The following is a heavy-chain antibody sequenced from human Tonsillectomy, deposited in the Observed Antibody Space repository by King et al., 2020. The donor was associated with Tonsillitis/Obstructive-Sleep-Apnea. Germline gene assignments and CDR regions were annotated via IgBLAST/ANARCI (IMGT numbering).Heavy chain of an antibody. J-gene: IGHJ6*03. Sequence: VQLVESGGGLVQPGRSLRVSCAASGFTFDDDAMHWVRQAPGKGLEWVSGISWNSDNIGYADSVKGRFTISRDNAKNSLYLQMNSLRAEDTALYYCAKDGVYGSGPLSGYYYMDVWGKGTTVTVSS. CDR3: AKDGVYGSGPLSGYYYMDV. D-gene: IGHD3-10*01. CDR2: ISWNSDNI. V-gene: IGHV3-9*01. CDR1: GFTFDDDA.